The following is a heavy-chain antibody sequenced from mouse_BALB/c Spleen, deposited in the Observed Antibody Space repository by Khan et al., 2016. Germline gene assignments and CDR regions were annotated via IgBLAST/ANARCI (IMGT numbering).Heavy chain of an antibody. J-gene: IGHJ2*01. CDR2: IWAGGST. CDR1: GFSLTSYG. V-gene: IGHV2-9*02. Sequence: QVQLKESGPGLVAPSQSLSITCTVSGFSLTSYGVHWVRQPPGKGLEWLGVIWAGGSTNYNSALMSRLSISKDNSKSQVFLKMNSLQTEDTAMYYCARGKYGNYVEYWGQGTTLTVSS. D-gene: IGHD2-10*02. CDR3: ARGKYGNYVEY.